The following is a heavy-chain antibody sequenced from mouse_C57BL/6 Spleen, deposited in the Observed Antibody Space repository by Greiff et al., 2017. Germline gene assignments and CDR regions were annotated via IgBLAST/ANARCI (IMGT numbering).Heavy chain of an antibody. CDR3: ARWERLLRGGVDY. CDR2: IYPGSGST. Sequence: QVQLQQPGAELVKPGASVKMSCKASGYTFTSYWITWVKQRPGQGLEWIGDIYPGSGSTNYNEKCKSKATLTVDTSSSTAYMQLSSLTSEDSAVYYCARWERLLRGGVDYWGQGTTLTVSA. V-gene: IGHV1-55*01. D-gene: IGHD1-1*01. J-gene: IGHJ2*01. CDR1: GYTFTSYW.